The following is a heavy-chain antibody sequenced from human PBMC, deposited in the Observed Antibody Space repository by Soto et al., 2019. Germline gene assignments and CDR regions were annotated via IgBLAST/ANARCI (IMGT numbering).Heavy chain of an antibody. CDR1: GGTFSSYA. J-gene: IGHJ4*02. CDR2: IIPIFGTA. Sequence: SVKVSCKASGGTFSSYAISWVRQAPGQGLEWMGGIIPIFGTANYAQKFQGRVTITADESTSTAYMEMSSLRSEDTAVYYCARAYSSGWLTSEHDYWGQGTLVTVSS. D-gene: IGHD6-19*01. CDR3: ARAYSSGWLTSEHDY. V-gene: IGHV1-69*13.